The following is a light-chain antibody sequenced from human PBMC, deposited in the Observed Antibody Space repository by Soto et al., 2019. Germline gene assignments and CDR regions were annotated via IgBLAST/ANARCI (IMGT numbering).Light chain of an antibody. CDR2: DVS. CDR1: SSDVGGYNY. Sequence: QSVLTQPASVSGSPGQSITISCTGTSSDVGGYNYDSWYQHHPGKAPKLMIYDVSNRPSGVSNRFSGSKSGNTAALIISGLQAEDEADYYCSSDTSSSTLSTYVFGTGTKLTVL. CDR3: SSDTSSSTLSTYV. V-gene: IGLV2-14*03. J-gene: IGLJ1*01.